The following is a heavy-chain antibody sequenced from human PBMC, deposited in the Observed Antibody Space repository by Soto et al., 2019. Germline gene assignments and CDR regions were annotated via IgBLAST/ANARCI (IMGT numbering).Heavy chain of an antibody. CDR3: ARGYYDYVWGSYRYTPHLDY. CDR2: INHSGST. V-gene: IGHV4-34*01. CDR1: GGSFSGYY. J-gene: IGHJ4*02. D-gene: IGHD3-16*02. Sequence: PSETLSLTCAVYGGSFSGYYWSWIRQPPGKGLEWIGEINHSGSTNYNPSLKSRVTISVDTSKNQFSLKLSSVTAADTAVYYCARGYYDYVWGSYRYTPHLDYWGQGTLVTVSS.